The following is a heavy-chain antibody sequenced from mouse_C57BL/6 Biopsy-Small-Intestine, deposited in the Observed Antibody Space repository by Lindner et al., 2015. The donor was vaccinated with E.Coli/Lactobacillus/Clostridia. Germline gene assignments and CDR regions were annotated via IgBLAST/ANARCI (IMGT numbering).Heavy chain of an antibody. CDR3: ARGGLRYYFDY. V-gene: IGHV1-4*01. CDR1: GYTFTSYT. D-gene: IGHD2-4*01. Sequence: VQLQESGAELARPGASVKMSCKASGYTFTSYTMHWVKQRPGQGLEWIGYINPSSGYTKYNQKFKDKATLTADKSSSTAYMQLSSLTSEDSAVYYCARGGLRYYFDYWGQGTTLTASS. J-gene: IGHJ2*01. CDR2: INPSSGYT.